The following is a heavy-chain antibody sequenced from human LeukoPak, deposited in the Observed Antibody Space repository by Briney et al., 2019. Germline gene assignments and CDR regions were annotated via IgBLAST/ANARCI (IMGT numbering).Heavy chain of an antibody. J-gene: IGHJ4*02. CDR1: GVSISSSSYY. V-gene: IGHV4-39*07. Sequence: SETLSLTCTVSGVSISSSSYYWGWIRQPPGKGLEWIGSIYYSGSTYYNLSLKSRVTISVDTSKKQFSLKLSSVTAADTAVYYCASDGVSSGSYMHPWRLGSQDYWGQGTLVTVSS. D-gene: IGHD1-26*01. CDR2: IYYSGST. CDR3: ASDGVSSGSYMHPWRLGSQDY.